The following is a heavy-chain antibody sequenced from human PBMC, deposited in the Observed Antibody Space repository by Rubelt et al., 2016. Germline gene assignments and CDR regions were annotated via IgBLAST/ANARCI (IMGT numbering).Heavy chain of an antibody. CDR3: ARGGYYWDY. CDR1: GGSISSYY. Sequence: QVQLQQWGAGLLKPSETLSLTCTVSGGSISSYYWSWIRQPPGKGLEWIGYFYYSGSTNYNPSLKSRVTISVDTSKNPFSLKLSSVTAADTAVYYCARGGYYWDYWGQGTLVTVSS. V-gene: IGHV4-59*01. J-gene: IGHJ4*02. D-gene: IGHD3-3*01. CDR2: FYYSGST.